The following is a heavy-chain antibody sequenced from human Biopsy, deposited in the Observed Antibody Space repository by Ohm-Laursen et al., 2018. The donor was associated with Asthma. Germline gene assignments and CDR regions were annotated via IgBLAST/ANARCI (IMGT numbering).Heavy chain of an antibody. Sequence: SLRLSCAGSGFTCRSYAKHWVCQAPGKGLEWVAVGGSYYDGGLKYYADSVNGRFTVSRDDSKNTLYLQMNSLRPDDTAVYYCARDVMEWYLPAFDFWGQGTLVTVAT. V-gene: IGHV3-30-3*01. J-gene: IGHJ4*02. CDR1: GFTCRSYA. CDR3: ARDVMEWYLPAFDF. CDR2: GGSYYDGGLK. D-gene: IGHD3-3*01.